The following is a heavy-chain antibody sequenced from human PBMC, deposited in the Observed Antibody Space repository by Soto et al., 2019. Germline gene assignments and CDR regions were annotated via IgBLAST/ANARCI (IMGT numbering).Heavy chain of an antibody. Sequence: QITLKESGPTLVKPTQTLTLTCTFSGFSPSTRVVGVGWVRQPPGKALEWLALVYWDDDKSYSPSLKSRLTITKNISKDQVVLTMTKVDPVDTATYYCAHRTLGDAWYCDYLRQGILVTVSS. CDR1: GFSPSTRVVG. CDR2: VYWDDDK. J-gene: IGHJ4*02. CDR3: AHRTLGDAWYCDY. V-gene: IGHV2-5*02. D-gene: IGHD4-17*01.